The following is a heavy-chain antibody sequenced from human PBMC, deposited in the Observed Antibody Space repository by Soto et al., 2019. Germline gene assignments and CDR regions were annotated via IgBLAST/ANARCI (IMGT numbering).Heavy chain of an antibody. D-gene: IGHD5-18*01. J-gene: IGHJ6*02. CDR2: IYYSGST. CDR3: ARDQRIQLWLRYYYYGMDV. CDR1: GGSVSSGSYY. V-gene: IGHV4-61*01. Sequence: LSLTCTVSGGSVSSGSYYWSWIRQPPGKGLEWIGYIYYSGSTNYNPSLKSRVTISVDTSKNQFSLKLSSVTAADTAVYYCARDQRIQLWLRYYYYGMDVWGQGTTVTVSS.